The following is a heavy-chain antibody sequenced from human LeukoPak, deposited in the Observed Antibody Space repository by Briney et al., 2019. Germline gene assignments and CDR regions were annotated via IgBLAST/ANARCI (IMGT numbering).Heavy chain of an antibody. CDR3: ARAGDIVATEGSNPSFDY. J-gene: IGHJ4*02. CDR1: GASFSGYY. V-gene: IGHV4-34*01. Sequence: PSETLSLTCAVYGASFSGYYWSWIRQPSGKGLEWIGDINHSGSTNYNPSLKSRVTISVDTSKNQFSLKLGSVTAAYTAVYYCARAGDIVATEGSNPSFDYWGQGTLVTVSS. D-gene: IGHD5-12*01. CDR2: INHSGST.